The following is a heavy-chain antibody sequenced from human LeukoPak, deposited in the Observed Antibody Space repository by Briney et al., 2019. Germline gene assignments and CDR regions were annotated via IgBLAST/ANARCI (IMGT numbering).Heavy chain of an antibody. Sequence: GGSLRLSCAASGFTFSSYAMHWVRQAPGKGLEWVAVISYDGSNKYYADSVKGRFTISRDNSKNTLYLQMNSLRAEDTAVYYCARDSIVTSPSNALDIWGQGTMVTVSS. CDR1: GFTFSSYA. J-gene: IGHJ3*02. CDR3: ARDSIVTSPSNALDI. CDR2: ISYDGSNK. D-gene: IGHD2-21*01. V-gene: IGHV3-30*04.